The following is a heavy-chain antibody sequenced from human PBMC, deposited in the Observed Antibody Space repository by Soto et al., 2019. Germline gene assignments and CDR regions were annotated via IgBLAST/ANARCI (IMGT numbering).Heavy chain of an antibody. V-gene: IGHV4-61*01. CDR1: GASVKSGNYY. Sequence: SETLSLTCTVSGASVKSGNYYWSWIRQPPGKGLEWIGYIYYTGNTSDNPSLKSRVTMSVDTSKNQFSLRLSSVTAADTAVYYCARTKCSGGSCYSWSLDYWGQGTPVTVSS. CDR3: ARTKCSGGSCYSWSLDY. J-gene: IGHJ4*02. CDR2: IYYTGNT. D-gene: IGHD2-15*01.